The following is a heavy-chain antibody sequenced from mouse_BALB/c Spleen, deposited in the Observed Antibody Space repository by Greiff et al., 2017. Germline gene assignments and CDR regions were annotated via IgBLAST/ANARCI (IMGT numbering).Heavy chain of an antibody. D-gene: IGHD2-2*01. CDR1: GFSLTSYD. Sequence: VKLVESGPGLVAPSQSLSITCTVSGFSLTSYDISWIRQPPGKGLEWLGVIWTGGGTNYNSAFMSRLSISKDNSKSQVFLKMNSLQTDDTAIYYCVRGGYYYAMDYWGQGTSVTVSS. V-gene: IGHV2-9-2*01. J-gene: IGHJ4*01. CDR3: VRGGYYYAMDY. CDR2: IWTGGGT.